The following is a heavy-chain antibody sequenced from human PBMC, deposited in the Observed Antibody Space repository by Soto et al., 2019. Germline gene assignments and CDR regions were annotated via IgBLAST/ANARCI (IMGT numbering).Heavy chain of an antibody. D-gene: IGHD2-8*02. CDR2: INHRGST. V-gene: IGHV4-34*01. CDR3: ARDKITGLFDY. J-gene: IGHJ4*02. CDR1: GGSFSGYY. Sequence: QVQLQQWGAGLLKPSETLSLTCAVYGGSFSGYYWTWIRQPPGTGLAGIGEINHRGSTNYNPSLKSRVTISVDTSKNQFSLKLTSVTAADTAVYYCARDKITGLFDYWCQGTLVTVSS.